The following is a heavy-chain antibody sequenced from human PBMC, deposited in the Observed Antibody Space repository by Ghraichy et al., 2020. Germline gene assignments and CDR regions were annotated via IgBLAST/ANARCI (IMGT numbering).Heavy chain of an antibody. V-gene: IGHV4-39*01. CDR2: IYYSGST. CDR1: GGSISSSSYY. J-gene: IGHJ4*02. CDR3: ARRIHYDSSCITIQGFDY. D-gene: IGHD3-22*01. Sequence: SETLSLTCTVSGGSISSSSYYWGWIRQPPGKGLEWIGSIYYSGSTYYNPSLKSRVTISVDTSKNQFSLKLSSVTAADTAVYYCARRIHYDSSCITIQGFDYWGQGTLVTVSS.